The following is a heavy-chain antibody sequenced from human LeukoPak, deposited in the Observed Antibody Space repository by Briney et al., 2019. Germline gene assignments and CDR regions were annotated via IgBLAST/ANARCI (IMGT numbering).Heavy chain of an antibody. D-gene: IGHD4-11*01. J-gene: IGHJ4*02. V-gene: IGHV1-2*02. CDR2: FNPHTGGT. Sequence: ASVKVSCKASGYTFTNYYMHWVRQAPGQGLEWMGWFNPHTGGTTYAEKLQGRVTMTRDTSISTDYMELSGLRSDDTAVYYCARKKIEVVTTYDYWGQGTLVTVSS. CDR1: GYTFTNYY. CDR3: ARKKIEVVTTYDY.